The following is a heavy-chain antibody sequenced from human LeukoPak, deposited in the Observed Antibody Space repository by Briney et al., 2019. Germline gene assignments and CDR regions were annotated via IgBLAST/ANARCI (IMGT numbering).Heavy chain of an antibody. CDR3: ASAASSSWYYFDY. CDR2: ISGSGGST. V-gene: IGHV3-23*01. J-gene: IGHJ4*02. Sequence: GGXLRLSCAASGFTFSSYAMSWVRQAPGKGLEWVSAISGSGGSTYYADSVKGRFTISRDNSKNTLYLQMNSLRAEDTAVYYCASAASSSWYYFDYWGQGTLVTVSS. CDR1: GFTFSSYA. D-gene: IGHD6-13*01.